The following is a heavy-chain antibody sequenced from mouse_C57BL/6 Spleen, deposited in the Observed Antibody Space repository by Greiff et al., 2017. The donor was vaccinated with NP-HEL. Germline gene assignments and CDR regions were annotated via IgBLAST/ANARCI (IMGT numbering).Heavy chain of an antibody. D-gene: IGHD1-1*01. J-gene: IGHJ3*01. V-gene: IGHV14-4*01. CDR1: GFNIKDDY. CDR3: TTDDGSSYRFAY. CDR2: IDPENGDT. Sequence: EVQLQQSGAELVRPGASVKLSCTASGFNIKDDYMHWVKQRPEQGLEWIGWIDPENGDTEYASKFQGKATITADTSSNTAYLQLSSLTSEGTAVYYCTTDDGSSYRFAYWGQGTLVTVSA.